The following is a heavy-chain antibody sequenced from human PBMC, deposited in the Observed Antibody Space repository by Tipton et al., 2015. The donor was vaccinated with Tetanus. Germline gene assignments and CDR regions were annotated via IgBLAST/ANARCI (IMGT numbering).Heavy chain of an antibody. CDR2: ISTSGTTI. CDR3: ASGSTLDY. CDR1: GFTFSDYS. Sequence: SLRLSCAASGFTFSDYSMSWIRQAPGKGLEWLSYISTSGTTIYYADSVRGRFTVSRDNARMSLFLQLNSLRADDTAVYYCASGSTLDYWGQGTLVTVSS. V-gene: IGHV3-11*01. J-gene: IGHJ4*02. D-gene: IGHD6-25*01.